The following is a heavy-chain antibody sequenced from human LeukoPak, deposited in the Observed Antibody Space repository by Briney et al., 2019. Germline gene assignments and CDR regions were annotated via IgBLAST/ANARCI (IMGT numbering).Heavy chain of an antibody. J-gene: IGHJ3*02. D-gene: IGHD6-19*01. CDR1: GYTFTGYY. CDR2: INPNSGGT. V-gene: IGHV1-2*04. Sequence: GSSVKVSCKASGYTFTGYYMHWVRQAPGQGLEWMGWINPNSGGTNYAQKFQGWVTMTRDTSISTAYMELSRLRSDDTAVYYCARVRSAVAGAYDAFDIWGQGTMVTVSS. CDR3: ARVRSAVAGAYDAFDI.